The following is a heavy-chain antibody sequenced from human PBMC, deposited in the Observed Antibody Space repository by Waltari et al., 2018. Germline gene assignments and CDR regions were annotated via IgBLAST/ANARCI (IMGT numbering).Heavy chain of an antibody. CDR1: GGSISSSSYY. V-gene: IGHV4-39*07. CDR2: IYSSGSS. CDR3: ARENWGSSDY. J-gene: IGHJ4*02. Sequence: QLQLQESGPGLVKPSETLSLTCTVSGGSISSSSYYWGWIRQPPGKGLEWIGSIYSSGSSYYNPSRKSRITISVDTSKNQFALKLSSVTAADTAVYYWARENWGSSDYWGQGTLVTVSS. D-gene: IGHD7-27*01.